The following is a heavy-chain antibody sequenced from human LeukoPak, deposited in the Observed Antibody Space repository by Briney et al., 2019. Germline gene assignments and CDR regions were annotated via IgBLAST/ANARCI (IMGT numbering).Heavy chain of an antibody. CDR2: ISYDGSNK. D-gene: IGHD3-3*01. CDR1: GFTFSSYA. CDR3: ARGPYGFWSGYLDY. V-gene: IGHV3-30-3*01. J-gene: IGHJ4*02. Sequence: GGSLRLSCAASGFTFSSYAMHWVRQAPGKGLEWVAVISYDGSNKYYADSVKGRFTISRDNSKNTLYLQMNSLRAEDTAVYYCARGPYGFWSGYLDYWGQGTLVTVSS.